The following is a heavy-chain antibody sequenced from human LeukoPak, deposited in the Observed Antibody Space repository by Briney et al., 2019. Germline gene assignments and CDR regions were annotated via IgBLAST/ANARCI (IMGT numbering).Heavy chain of an antibody. D-gene: IGHD3-10*01. J-gene: IGHJ5*02. CDR1: GFTFSSYA. V-gene: IGHV3-30-3*01. Sequence: GGSLRLSCAASGFTFSSYAMHWVRQAPGKGLEWVAVISYDGSNKYYADSVKGRFTISRDNSKNTLYLQMNSLRAEDTAVYYCARDPIWFGLGGHWFDPWGQGTLVTVSS. CDR3: ARDPIWFGLGGHWFDP. CDR2: ISYDGSNK.